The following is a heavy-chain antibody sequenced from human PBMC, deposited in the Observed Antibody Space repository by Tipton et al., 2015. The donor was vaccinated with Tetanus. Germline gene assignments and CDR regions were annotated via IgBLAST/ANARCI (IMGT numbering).Heavy chain of an antibody. CDR2: IYYSGST. D-gene: IGHD5/OR15-5a*01. CDR3: ARLREVVSRSGWALDY. V-gene: IGHV4-30-4*01. CDR1: GDSPSNGDYY. Sequence: TLSLTCTVSGDSPSNGDYYWSWIRQPPGKGLESIGYIYYSGSTYYNPSLKSRVTMSVDTSKKHFSLRLGSAIAADTAVYYCARLREVVSRSGWALDYWGQGALVTVSS. J-gene: IGHJ4*02.